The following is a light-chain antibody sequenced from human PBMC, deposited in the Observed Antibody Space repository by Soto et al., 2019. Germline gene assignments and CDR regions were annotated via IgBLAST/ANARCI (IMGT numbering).Light chain of an antibody. Sequence: QSALTQPASVSGSPGQSITISCTGTSSDVGSYDLVSWYQHHPGKVPKLIIFEVTRRPSEVSNRFSASKSGSTASLTISGLQPEDEGDYYCCSYGGFNIVVFGGGTKLTVL. CDR2: EVT. CDR1: SSDVGSYDL. CDR3: CSYGGFNIVV. J-gene: IGLJ2*01. V-gene: IGLV2-23*02.